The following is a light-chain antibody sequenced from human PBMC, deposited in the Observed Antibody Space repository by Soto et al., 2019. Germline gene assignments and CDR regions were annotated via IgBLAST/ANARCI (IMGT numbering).Light chain of an antibody. CDR1: QSVSSSY. CDR2: GAS. V-gene: IGKV3-15*01. Sequence: EIVMTQSPGTLSLSPGERATLSCRASQSVSSSYLAWYQQKPGQAPRLLIYGASTRATGIPGRFSGSGSETELTLTISSLQSEDFAVYYCQQHNDWPWTFGQGTKVEIK. J-gene: IGKJ1*01. CDR3: QQHNDWPWT.